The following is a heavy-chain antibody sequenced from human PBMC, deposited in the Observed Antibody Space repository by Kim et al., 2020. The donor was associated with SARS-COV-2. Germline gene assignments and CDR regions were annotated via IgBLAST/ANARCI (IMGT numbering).Heavy chain of an antibody. Sequence: ANYAQKFQGRVTITADKSTSTAYMELSSLRSEDTAVYYCARGPRDGYNDYWGQGTLVTVSS. D-gene: IGHD5-12*01. CDR2: A. V-gene: IGHV1-69*04. CDR3: ARGPRDGYNDY. J-gene: IGHJ4*02.